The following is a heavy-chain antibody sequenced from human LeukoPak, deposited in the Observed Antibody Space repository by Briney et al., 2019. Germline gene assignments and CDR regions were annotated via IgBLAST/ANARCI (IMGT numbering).Heavy chain of an antibody. Sequence: GGSLRLSCAASGFTFSSYGMHWVRQAPGKGLEWVSGISGSGGSTYYADSVKGRFTISRDNSKNTLYLQMNSLRAEDTAVYYCARRAGAYSHPYDYWGQGTLVTVSS. CDR1: GFTFSSYG. CDR2: ISGSGGST. D-gene: IGHD4/OR15-4a*01. J-gene: IGHJ4*02. CDR3: ARRAGAYSHPYDY. V-gene: IGHV3-23*01.